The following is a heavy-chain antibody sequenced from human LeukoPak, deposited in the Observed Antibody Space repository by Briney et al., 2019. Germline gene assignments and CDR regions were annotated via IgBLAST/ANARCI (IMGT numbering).Heavy chain of an antibody. J-gene: IGHJ5*02. CDR2: INYSGRT. CDR1: GDSISNSDYY. CDR3: ARRRKDLNWFDP. V-gene: IGHV4-39*01. Sequence: SETLSLTCTVSGDSISNSDYYWGWIRQPPGKGLEWIALINYSGRTFYNPSLRSRVTVSVDMSKNQFSLNLNSVTAADTAVYYCARRRKDLNWFDPWGQGTLVTVSS.